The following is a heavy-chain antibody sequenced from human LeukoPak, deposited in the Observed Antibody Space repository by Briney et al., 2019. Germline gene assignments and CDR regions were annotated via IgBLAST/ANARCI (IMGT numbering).Heavy chain of an antibody. D-gene: IGHD2-2*01. CDR1: GLTLSRSG. Sequence: GGPLRLSCAASGLTLSRSGFHWVRHAPGKGLEWVAVISYDGRNMQYADSGQGRFTISRAETKNVVVLQILNLRGENTAVYYFSKDLALPSLNYDYYGMDVGGQGTTVTVSS. CDR3: SKDLALPSLNYDYYGMDV. J-gene: IGHJ6*02. V-gene: IGHV3-30*18. CDR2: ISYDGRNM.